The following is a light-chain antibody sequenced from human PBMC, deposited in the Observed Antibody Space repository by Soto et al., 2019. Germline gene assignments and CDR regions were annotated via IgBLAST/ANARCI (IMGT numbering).Light chain of an antibody. V-gene: IGKV1-39*01. CDR3: QQSYSASDT. CDR1: QSISSY. J-gene: IGKJ2*01. CDR2: AAS. Sequence: DIQMTQSPSSLSASVGDRVTITCRASQSISSYLNWYQQKPGKAPKLLIYAASSLQSGDPSRFSGSGSGTDFTLTISSLQPEDFATYYCQQSYSASDTFGQGTKLEIK.